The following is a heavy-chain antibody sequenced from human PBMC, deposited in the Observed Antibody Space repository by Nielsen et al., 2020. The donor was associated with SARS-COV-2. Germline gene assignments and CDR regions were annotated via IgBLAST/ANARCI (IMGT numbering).Heavy chain of an antibody. CDR1: GGSVSSNDW. Sequence: SETLSLTCAVSGGSVSSNDWWTWVRPSPGQGLEWIGEVSHSGNINYNPSLKSRVTLSMDKSKRQFSLRLTSVSAADTAVYFCARGDLVVVPSPILGLGPFFYYFYLDVWGKGTTVIVSS. J-gene: IGHJ6*03. CDR2: VSHSGNI. V-gene: IGHV4-4*02. CDR3: ARGDLVVVPSPILGLGPFFYYFYLDV. D-gene: IGHD2-2*01.